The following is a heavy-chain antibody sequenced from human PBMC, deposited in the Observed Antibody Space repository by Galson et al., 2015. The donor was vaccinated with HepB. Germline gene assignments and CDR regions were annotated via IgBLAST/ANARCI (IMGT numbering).Heavy chain of an antibody. Sequence: PALVKPTQTLTLTCTFSGFSLSTDTVGVGWLRQPPGKALEWLTLIFGDDDKRYSPSLKSRLTIAKDTSKNQVVLTMTNMDPMDTATYYCAHKPGSSGYYFFYFDFWGPGTLVTVSS. CDR3: AHKPGSSGYYFFYFDF. J-gene: IGHJ4*02. CDR2: IFGDDDK. V-gene: IGHV2-5*02. D-gene: IGHD3-22*01. CDR1: GFSLSTDTVG.